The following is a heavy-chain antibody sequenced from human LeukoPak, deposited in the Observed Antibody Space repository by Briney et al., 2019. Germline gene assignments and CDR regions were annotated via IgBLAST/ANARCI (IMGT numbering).Heavy chain of an antibody. CDR1: GFSFSDYW. J-gene: IGHJ4*02. V-gene: IGHV3-7*05. CDR3: ATQNGGNCDY. D-gene: IGHD2-21*02. CDR2: IRQDGNEK. Sequence: AGSLRLSCAASGFSFSDYWMTWVRQAPGRGLEWVANIRQDGNEKYYVDSVKGRFTISRDNAKNSLYVQMNSLRAEDTAVYYCATQNGGNCDYWGQGTLVTASS.